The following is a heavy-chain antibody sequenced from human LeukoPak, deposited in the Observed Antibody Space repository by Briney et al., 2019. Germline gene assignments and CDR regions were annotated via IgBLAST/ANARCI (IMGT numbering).Heavy chain of an antibody. CDR3: ATTPLRYFDWRSPQINYYGMDV. V-gene: IGHV4-34*01. CDR1: GGSFSGYY. Sequence: SETLSLTCAVYGGSFSGYYWSWIRQPPGKGLEGIGEINHSGSTNYNPSLKSRVTISVDTSKNQFSLKLSSVTAADTAVYYCATTPLRYFDWRSPQINYYGMDVWGQGTTVTVSS. CDR2: INHSGST. D-gene: IGHD3-9*01. J-gene: IGHJ6*02.